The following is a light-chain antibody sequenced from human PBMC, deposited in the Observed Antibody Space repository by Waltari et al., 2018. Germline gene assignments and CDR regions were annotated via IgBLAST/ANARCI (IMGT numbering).Light chain of an antibody. Sequence: QSVLTQPPSASGTPGQRVTISCSGSSSNIGGNTVNCYQHLPGTAPKLLIYNNNQRPSGVPDRFSCAKSGTSASLAISSLQSEDDAHYYCAAWDDSLNAVVFGGGTKLSVL. CDR1: SSNIGGNT. CDR2: NNN. V-gene: IGLV1-44*01. CDR3: AAWDDSLNAVV. J-gene: IGLJ2*01.